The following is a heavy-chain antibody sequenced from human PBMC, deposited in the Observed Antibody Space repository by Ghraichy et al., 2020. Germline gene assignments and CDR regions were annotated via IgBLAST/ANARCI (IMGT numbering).Heavy chain of an antibody. J-gene: IGHJ4*02. V-gene: IGHV4-30-2*01. CDR2: IYHSGST. CDR1: GGSISSGGYS. CDR3: ARGWPGTDSRHDY. D-gene: IGHD2-15*01. Sequence: SQTLSLTCAVSGGSISSGGYSWSWIRQPPGKGLEWIGYIYHSGSTYYNPSLKSRVTISVDRSKNQFSLKLSSVTAADTAVYYCARGWPGTDSRHDYWGQGTLVTVSS.